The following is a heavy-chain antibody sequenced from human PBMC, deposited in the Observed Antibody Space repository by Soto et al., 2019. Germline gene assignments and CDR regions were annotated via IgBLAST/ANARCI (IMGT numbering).Heavy chain of an antibody. Sequence: DVQLVQSGAEVKKPGESLKISCKGSGYSFTSYWIGWVRQMPGKGLEWMGIIYPGDSDTRYSPSFQGQVTISADKSISTAYLQWSSLEASDTAMYYCARTSAAGKYYYGMDVWGQGTTVTVSS. CDR2: IYPGDSDT. V-gene: IGHV5-51*01. CDR1: GYSFTSYW. CDR3: ARTSAAGKYYYGMDV. J-gene: IGHJ6*02. D-gene: IGHD6-13*01.